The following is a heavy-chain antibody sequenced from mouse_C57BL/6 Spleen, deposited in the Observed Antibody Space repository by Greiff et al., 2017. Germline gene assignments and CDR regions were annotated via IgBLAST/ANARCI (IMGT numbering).Heavy chain of an antibody. CDR3: AMGTAQAGDY. CDR1: GYTFTSYW. Sequence: VQLQQPGAELVMPGASVKLSCKASGYTFTSYWMHWVKQRPGQGLEWIGEIDPSDSYTNYNQKFKGKSTLTVDKSSSTAYMQLSSLTSEDSAVYYCAMGTAQAGDYWGQGTTLTVSS. J-gene: IGHJ2*01. D-gene: IGHD3-2*02. V-gene: IGHV1-69*01. CDR2: IDPSDSYT.